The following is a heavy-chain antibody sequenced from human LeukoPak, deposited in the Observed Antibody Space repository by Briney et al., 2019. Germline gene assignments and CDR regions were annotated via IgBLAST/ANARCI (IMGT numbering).Heavy chain of an antibody. D-gene: IGHD3-22*01. CDR2: ISGSGAGT. Sequence: PGRSLRLSCAASGFTFSAYAMSWVRQAPGKGLEWVSFISGSGAGTYYASSVKGRFTISRDNAKNSLYLQMNSLRDEDTAVYYCAKDSDYYHSSGYYYAYFQHWGQGTLVTVSS. J-gene: IGHJ1*01. CDR3: AKDSDYYHSSGYYYAYFQH. V-gene: IGHV3-23*01. CDR1: GFTFSAYA.